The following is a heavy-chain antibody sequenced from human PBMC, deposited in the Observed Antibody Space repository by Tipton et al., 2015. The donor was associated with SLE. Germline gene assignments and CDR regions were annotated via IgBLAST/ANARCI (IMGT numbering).Heavy chain of an antibody. V-gene: IGHV1-18*01. CDR1: GYTFTSYG. D-gene: IGHD2-2*01. Sequence: QSGPEVKKPGASVKVSCKASGYTFTSYGISWVRQAPGQGLEWMGWISAYNGNTNYAQKLQGRVTMTTDTSTSTAYMELRSLRSDDTAVYYCARDSRYCSSTSCLKPDYYYYYGMDVWGQGTTVTVSS. CDR3: ARDSRYCSSTSCLKPDYYYYYGMDV. CDR2: ISAYNGNT. J-gene: IGHJ6*02.